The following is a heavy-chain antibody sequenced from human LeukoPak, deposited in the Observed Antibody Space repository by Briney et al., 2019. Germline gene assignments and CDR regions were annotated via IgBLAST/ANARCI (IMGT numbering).Heavy chain of an antibody. V-gene: IGHV1-8*01. CDR1: GYTFTTYD. CDR3: ARSDEATVTTLDY. Sequence: ASVKVSCKASGYTFTTYDINWVRQATGQGLEWMGWMNPNSGNTGYAQKFQGRVTMTRNTSISTAYMELSSLRSEDTAVYYCARSDEATVTTLDYWGQGTLVTVSS. CDR2: MNPNSGNT. D-gene: IGHD4-11*01. J-gene: IGHJ4*02.